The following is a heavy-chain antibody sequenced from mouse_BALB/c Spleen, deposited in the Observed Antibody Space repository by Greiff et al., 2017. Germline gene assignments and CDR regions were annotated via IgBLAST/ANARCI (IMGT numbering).Heavy chain of an antibody. CDR1: GFAFSSYD. J-gene: IGHJ3*01. Sequence: EVQVVESGGGLVKPGGSLKLSCAASGFAFSSYDMSWVRQTPEKRLEWVAYISSGGGSTYYPDTVKGRFTISRDNAKNTLYLQMSSLKSEDTAMYYCAREELWFAYWGQGTLVTVSA. D-gene: IGHD1-3*01. CDR3: AREELWFAY. V-gene: IGHV5-12-1*01. CDR2: ISSGGGST.